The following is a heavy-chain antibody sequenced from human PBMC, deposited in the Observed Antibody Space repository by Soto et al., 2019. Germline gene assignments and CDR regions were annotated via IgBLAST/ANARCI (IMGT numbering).Heavy chain of an antibody. CDR3: ARGPPDYDSSGYYTLYDY. CDR2: IYYSGST. D-gene: IGHD3-22*01. CDR1: GGSISSGGYY. Sequence: PSETLSLTCTVSGGSISSGGYYWSWIRQHPGKGLEWIGYIYYSGSTYYNPSLKSRVTISVDTSKNQFSLKLSSVTAADTAVYYCARGPPDYDSSGYYTLYDYWGQGTPVTVSS. J-gene: IGHJ4*02. V-gene: IGHV4-31*03.